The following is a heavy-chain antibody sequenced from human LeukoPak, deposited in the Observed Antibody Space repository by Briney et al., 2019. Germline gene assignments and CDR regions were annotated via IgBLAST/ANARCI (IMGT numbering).Heavy chain of an antibody. Sequence: ASVTVSCKVSGYTLTELSMHWVRQAPGKGLEGMGGFDPEDGETIYAQKLQGRVTMTEDTSTDTAYMELSSLRSEDTAVYYCATVSYYYYGMDVWGQGTTVTVSS. CDR1: GYTLTELS. CDR2: FDPEDGET. CDR3: ATVSYYYYGMDV. J-gene: IGHJ6*02. V-gene: IGHV1-24*01.